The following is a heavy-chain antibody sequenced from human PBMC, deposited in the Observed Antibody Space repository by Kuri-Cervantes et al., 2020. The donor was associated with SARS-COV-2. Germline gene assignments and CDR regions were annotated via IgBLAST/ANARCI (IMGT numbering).Heavy chain of an antibody. CDR2: IYYSGST. V-gene: IGHV4-59*11. J-gene: IGHJ6*03. D-gene: IGHD3-3*01. CDR1: GGSISSHY. Sequence: SETLSLTCTVSGGSISSHYWSWIRQPPGKGLEWIGYIYYSGSTNYNPSLKSRVTISVDTSKNQFSLKLSSVTAADTAVYYCARGVMDDFWSGYYRFPDNYYYMDVWGKGTTVTVSS. CDR3: ARGVMDDFWSGYYRFPDNYYYMDV.